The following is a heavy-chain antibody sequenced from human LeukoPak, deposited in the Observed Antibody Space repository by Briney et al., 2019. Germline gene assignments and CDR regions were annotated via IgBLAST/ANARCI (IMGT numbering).Heavy chain of an antibody. CDR2: IYPGDSDT. Sequence: PGESLKISCKGSGYSFTNYWIGWVRQMPGKGLEWMGIIYPGDSDTRYSPSFQGQVTIPADKSGNTAYLQWISLKASDTAMYYCARHSGSQPGPIDYWGQGTLVTVSS. D-gene: IGHD1-26*01. CDR1: GYSFTNYW. J-gene: IGHJ4*02. CDR3: ARHSGSQPGPIDY. V-gene: IGHV5-51*01.